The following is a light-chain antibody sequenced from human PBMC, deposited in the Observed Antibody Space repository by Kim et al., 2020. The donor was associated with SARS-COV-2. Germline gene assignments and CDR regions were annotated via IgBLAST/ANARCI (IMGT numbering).Light chain of an antibody. J-gene: IGLJ2*01. V-gene: IGLV2-23*02. CDR3: CSYAGSSIVV. CDR2: EVS. Sequence: GQSITISFTGTSSDVGSYNLVSWYQQHPGKAPKLMIYEVSKRPSGVSTRFSGSKSGNTASLTISGLQAEDEADYYCCSYAGSSIVVFGGGTKLTVL. CDR1: SSDVGSYNL.